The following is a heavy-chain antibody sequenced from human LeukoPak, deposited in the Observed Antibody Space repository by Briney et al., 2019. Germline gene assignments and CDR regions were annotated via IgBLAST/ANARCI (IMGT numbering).Heavy chain of an antibody. CDR2: ISSSGSTI. Sequence: GGALRLSCAASGFTFSSYEMNWVRQAPGKGVEWVSYISSSGSTIYYADSVKGRFTISRDNAKNSLYLQMNSLRAEDTAVYYCAREFGARDYRMDVWGQGTTVTVSS. CDR3: AREFGARDYRMDV. CDR1: GFTFSSYE. D-gene: IGHD3-10*01. V-gene: IGHV3-48*03. J-gene: IGHJ6*02.